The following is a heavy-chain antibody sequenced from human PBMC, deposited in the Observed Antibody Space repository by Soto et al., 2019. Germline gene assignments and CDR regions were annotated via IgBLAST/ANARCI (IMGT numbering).Heavy chain of an antibody. CDR2: ISGSGGSA. Sequence: GGSLRLSCAASGFTFSSYAMNWVRQTPGKGLEWVSTISGSGGSAYYADSVKGRFTISRDNSRNTLYLQMNSLRAEDTAVYYCAKGAVVYNNYFDYWAREPWSPSPQ. CDR3: AKGAVVYNNYFDY. V-gene: IGHV3-23*01. CDR1: GFTFSSYA. D-gene: IGHD3-10*01. J-gene: IGHJ4*02.